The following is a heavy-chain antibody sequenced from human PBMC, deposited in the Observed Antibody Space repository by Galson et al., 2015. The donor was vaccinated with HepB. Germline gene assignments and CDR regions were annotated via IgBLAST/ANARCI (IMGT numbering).Heavy chain of an antibody. CDR1: GYTFTSYH. D-gene: IGHD3-10*01. Sequence: SVKVSCKASGYTFTSYHMHWVRQAPGQGLEWMGIINPSGGSTSYAQKFQGRVTMTRDTSTSTVYMELSSLRSEDTAVYYCARDKITMVRGVGHPQDPDAFDIWGQGTMVTVSS. J-gene: IGHJ3*02. CDR3: ARDKITMVRGVGHPQDPDAFDI. CDR2: INPSGGST. V-gene: IGHV1-46*03.